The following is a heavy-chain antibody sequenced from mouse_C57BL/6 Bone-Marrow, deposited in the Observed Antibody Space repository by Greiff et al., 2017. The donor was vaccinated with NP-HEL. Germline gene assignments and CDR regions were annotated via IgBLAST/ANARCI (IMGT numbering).Heavy chain of an antibody. V-gene: IGHV1-59*01. CDR2: IDPSDSYT. J-gene: IGHJ3*01. D-gene: IGHD2-2*01. CDR3: ARVATMVKWFAY. Sequence: QVQLQQPGAELVRPGTSVKLSCKASGYTFTSYWMHWVKQRPGQGLEWIGVIDPSDSYTNYNQKFKGKATLTVDTSSSTAYMQLSSLTSEASAVYDGARVATMVKWFAYWGQGSLVSVSA. CDR1: GYTFTSYW.